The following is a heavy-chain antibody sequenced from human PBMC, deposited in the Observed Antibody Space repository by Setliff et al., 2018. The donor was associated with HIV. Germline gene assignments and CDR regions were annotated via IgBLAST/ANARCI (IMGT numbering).Heavy chain of an antibody. J-gene: IGHJ3*02. V-gene: IGHV3-9*01. CDR2: ISWNSNNI. D-gene: IGHD3-22*01. CDR3: VKDCDYFDSSAYYDALDM. Sequence: GGYLRLSCAASGFTFGDYAMHWVRQAPGKGLEWVSGISWNSNNIDYADSVKGRFTISRDNANSLYLQMNSLRAEDTALYYCVKDCDYFDSSAYYDALDMWGQGTMVTVSS. CDR1: GFTFGDYA.